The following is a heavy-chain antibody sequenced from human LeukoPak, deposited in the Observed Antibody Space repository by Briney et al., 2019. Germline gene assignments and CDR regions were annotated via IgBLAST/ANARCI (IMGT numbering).Heavy chain of an antibody. V-gene: IGHV4-59*01. J-gene: IGHJ6*02. CDR2: IYYSGST. Sequence: PSETLSLTCTVSGGSISSYYWSWIRQPPGKGLEWIGYIYYSGSTNYNPSLKSRVTISVDTSKNQFSLKLSSVTAADTAVYYCAREGSLGYYYDSSPFVDVWGQGTTVTVSS. D-gene: IGHD3-22*01. CDR1: GGSISSYY. CDR3: AREGSLGYYYDSSPFVDV.